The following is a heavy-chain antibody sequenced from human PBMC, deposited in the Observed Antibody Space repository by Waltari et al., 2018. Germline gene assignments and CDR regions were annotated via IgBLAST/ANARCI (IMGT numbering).Heavy chain of an antibody. D-gene: IGHD1-26*01. CDR2: SYYSGST. Sequence: QVQLQESGPGLVKPSQTLSLTCTVSGGSISSGDYYWSWIRQPPGKGLEWIGYSYYSGSTYHNPSLKSRVTISVDASKNQFSLKLSSVTAADTAVYYCARVHIVGATNFDYWGQGTLVTVSS. CDR3: ARVHIVGATNFDY. CDR1: GGSISSGDYY. V-gene: IGHV4-30-4*08. J-gene: IGHJ4*02.